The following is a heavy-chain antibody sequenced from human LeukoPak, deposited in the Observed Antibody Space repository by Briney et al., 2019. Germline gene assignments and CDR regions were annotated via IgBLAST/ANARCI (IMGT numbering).Heavy chain of an antibody. V-gene: IGHV3-30-3*01. J-gene: IGHJ4*02. D-gene: IGHD2-21*02. CDR3: ARQGDTGSWYFDY. CDR1: GFTFSYYA. CDR2: ISYDGSNK. Sequence: GRSLRLSCAASGFTFSYYAMHWVRQAPGKGLEWVAVISYDGSNKYYADSVKGQVTISRDNSKSTLYLQMDSLRAGDTAVYYCARQGDTGSWYFDYWGQGTLVTVSS.